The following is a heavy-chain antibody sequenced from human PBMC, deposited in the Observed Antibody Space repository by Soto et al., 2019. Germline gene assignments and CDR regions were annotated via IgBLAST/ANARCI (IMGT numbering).Heavy chain of an antibody. CDR3: ARAWGYYFDY. J-gene: IGHJ4*02. Sequence: SETLSLTCIVSGGSISNYYWSWIRQPPGKGLEWIGYIYYSGSTNYNPSLKSRVTISVDTSKNQFSLKLSSVTAADTAVYYCARAWGYYFDYWGQGTLVTVSS. D-gene: IGHD3-16*01. V-gene: IGHV4-59*01. CDR2: IYYSGST. CDR1: GGSISNYY.